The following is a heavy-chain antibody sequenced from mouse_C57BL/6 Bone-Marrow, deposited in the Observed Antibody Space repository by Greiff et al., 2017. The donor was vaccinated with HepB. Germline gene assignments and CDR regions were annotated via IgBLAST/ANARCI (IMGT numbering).Heavy chain of an antibody. V-gene: IGHV1-81*01. CDR2: IYPRSGTT. Sequence: QVQLQQSGAELARPGASVKLSCKASGYTFTSYGISWVKQRTGQGLEWIGEIYPRSGTTYYNEKFKGKATLTADKSSSTAYMELRSLTSEDSAAYFCARHGSSYDAMDYWGQGTSVTVSS. J-gene: IGHJ4*01. CDR3: ARHGSSYDAMDY. D-gene: IGHD1-1*01. CDR1: GYTFTSYG.